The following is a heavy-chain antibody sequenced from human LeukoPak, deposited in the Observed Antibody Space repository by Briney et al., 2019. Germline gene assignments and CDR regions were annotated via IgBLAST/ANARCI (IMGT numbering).Heavy chain of an antibody. CDR1: GFTFSSCS. CDR2: ISYDGSNK. J-gene: IGHJ4*02. Sequence: GGSLRLSCAASGFTFSSCSMNWVRRAPGKGLEWVAVISYDGSNKYYADSVKGRFTISRDNSKNTLYLQMNSLRAEDTAVYYCASPSPYSSGWDYFDYWGQGTLVTVSS. D-gene: IGHD6-19*01. V-gene: IGHV3-30*03. CDR3: ASPSPYSSGWDYFDY.